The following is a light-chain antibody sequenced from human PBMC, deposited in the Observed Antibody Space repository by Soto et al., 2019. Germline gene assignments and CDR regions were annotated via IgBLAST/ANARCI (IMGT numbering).Light chain of an antibody. CDR3: SSYANTFYV. CDR2: DVS. Sequence: QSVLTQPASVSGSPGQSITISCTGTSSDIGGYNYVSWYQQHPGKAPKLMIYDVSNRPSGVSNRFSGSKSGNTASLTISGLQAEDEADYYCSSYANTFYVFGTGTKLTVL. J-gene: IGLJ1*01. CDR1: SSDIGGYNY. V-gene: IGLV2-14*03.